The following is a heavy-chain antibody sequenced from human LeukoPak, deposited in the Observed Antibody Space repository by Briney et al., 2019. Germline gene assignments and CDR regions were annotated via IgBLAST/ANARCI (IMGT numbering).Heavy chain of an antibody. D-gene: IGHD3-22*01. CDR2: INHSGST. Sequence: SETLSLTCAVYGGSFSGYYWSWIRQPPGKGLEWIGEINHSGSTNYNPALKSRVTISLDTSKNQFSLKQSSVTAADTAVYYCARGLPPAYYYDSSGYYLAYWGQGTLVTVSS. CDR3: ARGLPPAYYYDSSGYYLAY. V-gene: IGHV4-34*01. CDR1: GGSFSGYY. J-gene: IGHJ4*02.